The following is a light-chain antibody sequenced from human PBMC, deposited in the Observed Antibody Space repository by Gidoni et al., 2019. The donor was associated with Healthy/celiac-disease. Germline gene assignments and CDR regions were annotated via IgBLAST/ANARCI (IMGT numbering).Light chain of an antibody. V-gene: IGLV3-19*01. CDR1: SLRGYY. CDR2: GKN. CDR3: NSRDSSGNPYVV. Sequence: SSELTQDPAVSVAFGQTVRITCQGDSLRGYYASWYQQKPGQAPILVIYGKNNRPSGIPDRFSGSSSGNTASLTITGSQAEDEADYYCNSRDSSGNPYVVFGGGTKLTVL. J-gene: IGLJ2*01.